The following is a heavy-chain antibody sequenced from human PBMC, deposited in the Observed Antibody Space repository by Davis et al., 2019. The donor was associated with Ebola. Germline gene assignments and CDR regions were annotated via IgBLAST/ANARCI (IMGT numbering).Heavy chain of an antibody. J-gene: IGHJ4*02. CDR1: GFTFSSYW. D-gene: IGHD3-22*01. Sequence: PGGSLRLSCAASGFTFSSYWMSWVRQAPGKGLEWVANIKQDGSEKYYVDSVKGRFTISRDNAKNSLYLQMNSLRAEDTAVYYCAREGYYYDSSGYPMYYFDYWGQGTLVTVSS. CDR3: AREGYYYDSSGYPMYYFDY. V-gene: IGHV3-7*03. CDR2: IKQDGSEK.